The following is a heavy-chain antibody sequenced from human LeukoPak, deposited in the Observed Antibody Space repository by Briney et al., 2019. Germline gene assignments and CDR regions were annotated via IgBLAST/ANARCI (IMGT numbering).Heavy chain of an antibody. CDR3: ARSVVPAAIEAYYYYYGMDV. D-gene: IGHD2-2*02. J-gene: IGHJ6*02. CDR1: GYTFTSYA. CDR2: INAGNGNT. V-gene: IGHV1-3*01. Sequence: KPGASVKVSCKASGYTFTSYAMHWVRQAPGQRLEWMGWINAGNGNTKYSQKFQGRVTITRDTSASTAYMELRSLRSDDTAVYYCARSVVPAAIEAYYYYYGMDVWGQGTTVTVSS.